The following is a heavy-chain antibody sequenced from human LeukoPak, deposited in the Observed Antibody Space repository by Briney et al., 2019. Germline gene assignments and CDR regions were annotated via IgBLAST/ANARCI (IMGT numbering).Heavy chain of an antibody. J-gene: IGHJ6*03. D-gene: IGHD6-13*01. CDR1: GYTFTGYY. Sequence: ASVKVSCKASGYTFTGYYMHWVRQAPGQGLEWMGWINPNSGGTNYAQNFHGRVTMTRDTSISTAYMELGRLRSDDTAVYYCARWDHQQPYTGPYYYYYMDVWGKGTTVTVSS. CDR3: ARWDHQQPYTGPYYYYYMDV. CDR2: INPNSGGT. V-gene: IGHV1-2*02.